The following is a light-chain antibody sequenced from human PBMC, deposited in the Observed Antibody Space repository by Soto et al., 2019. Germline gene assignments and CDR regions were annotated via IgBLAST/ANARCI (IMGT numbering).Light chain of an antibody. V-gene: IGLV2-14*01. CDR2: EVS. CDR1: SGDVDAFDY. CDR3: TSFTSSSTKV. Sequence: QSVLTQPASVSGSPGQSITISCTGTSGDVDAFDYVSWYQQHPGKAPKLMIFEVSDRPSGVSDRFSGSKSGSTASLTISGLQAEDEADYFCTSFTSSSTKVFGTGTKVTV. J-gene: IGLJ1*01.